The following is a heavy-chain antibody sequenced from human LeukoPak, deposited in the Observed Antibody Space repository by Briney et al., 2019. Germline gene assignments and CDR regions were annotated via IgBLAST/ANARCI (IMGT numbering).Heavy chain of an antibody. Sequence: EPGGSLRLSCAASGFTFSSYDMTWVRQAPGKGLEWVSLISGSGGSTFYADSVKGRFTISRDNSKNTLYLQMNSLRAEDTAVYYCAKRATVTSGYYYYYYMDVWGKGTTVTVSS. V-gene: IGHV3-23*01. CDR1: GFTFSSYD. D-gene: IGHD4-17*01. J-gene: IGHJ6*03. CDR3: AKRATVTSGYYYYYYMDV. CDR2: ISGSGGST.